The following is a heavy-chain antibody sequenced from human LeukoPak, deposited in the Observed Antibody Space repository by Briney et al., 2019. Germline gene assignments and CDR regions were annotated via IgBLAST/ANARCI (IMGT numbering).Heavy chain of an antibody. CDR3: AKFVGATSVTDDALDI. CDR1: GVTFTSYA. CDR2: ITGSVGSGGST. Sequence: PVGSLRLSCAASGVTFTSYAMSWVRQAPGKGLEWFSTITGSVGSGGSTYYAAAVSGRFTISTDNSNNTLYLQMDSLRAEDTAVYYCAKFVGATSVTDDALDIWGQGTMVTVSS. J-gene: IGHJ3*02. D-gene: IGHD1-26*01. V-gene: IGHV3-23*01.